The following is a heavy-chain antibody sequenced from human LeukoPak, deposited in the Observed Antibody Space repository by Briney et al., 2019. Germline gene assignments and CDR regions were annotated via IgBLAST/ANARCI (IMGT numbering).Heavy chain of an antibody. CDR3: GRDRWVGYSRSYIFNY. V-gene: IGHV3-11*04. Sequence: GGSLRLSCAASGFTFSDYYMSWIRQAPGKGLEWVSYISSSGSTIYYADSVKGRLTISRDNAKNSLYLQMNSLRAEDTAVYYWGRDRWVGYSRSYIFNYWAQGPLVTVSS. D-gene: IGHD6-13*01. CDR2: ISSSGSTI. CDR1: GFTFSDYY. J-gene: IGHJ4*02.